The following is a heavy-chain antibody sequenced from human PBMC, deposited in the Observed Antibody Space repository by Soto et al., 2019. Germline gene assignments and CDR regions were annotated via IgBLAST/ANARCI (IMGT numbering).Heavy chain of an antibody. D-gene: IGHD1-26*01. J-gene: IGHJ4*02. CDR3: ARDQWELLH. CDR1: GFTFSNYA. CDR2: ITSGGTT. V-gene: IGHV3-23*01. Sequence: RGSLRLSCGASGFTFSNYAMTWVRQAPGKGLEWVSSITSGGTTYYPDSVNGRFTISRDNSKNTLYLQMNSLRADDTAIYYCARDQWELLHWGQGTLVTVSS.